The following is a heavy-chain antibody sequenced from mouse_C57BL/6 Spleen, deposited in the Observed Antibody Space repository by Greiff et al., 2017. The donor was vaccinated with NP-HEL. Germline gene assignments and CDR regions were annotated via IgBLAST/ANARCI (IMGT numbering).Heavy chain of an antibody. CDR2: ISSGGYYI. V-gene: IGHV5-9-1*02. Sequence: EVQGVESGEGLVKPGGSLKLSCAASGFTFSSYAMSWVRQTPAKRLEWVAYISSGGYYIYYADTVKGRFTISRDNARKTLYLQMSSLKSEDTAMYYCTRDYYDAMDYWGQGTSVTVSS. CDR1: GFTFSSYA. D-gene: IGHD2-4*01. J-gene: IGHJ4*01. CDR3: TRDYYDAMDY.